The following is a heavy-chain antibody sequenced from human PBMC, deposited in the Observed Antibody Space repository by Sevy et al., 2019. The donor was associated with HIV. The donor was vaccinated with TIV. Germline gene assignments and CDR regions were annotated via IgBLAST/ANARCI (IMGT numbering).Heavy chain of an antibody. V-gene: IGHV4-39*01. D-gene: IGHD6-19*01. J-gene: IGHJ4*02. CDR1: GGTMRSSHY. Sequence: SETLSLTYSVSGGTMRSSHYWGWIRPPPGKGLEWIGSIYNGGTTYYNPSLRTRLIITADTSKNQFSLRVNSVTAADTAVYYCVRLPQWLGPSFDSWGRGILVTVSS. CDR2: IYNGGTT. CDR3: VRLPQWLGPSFDS.